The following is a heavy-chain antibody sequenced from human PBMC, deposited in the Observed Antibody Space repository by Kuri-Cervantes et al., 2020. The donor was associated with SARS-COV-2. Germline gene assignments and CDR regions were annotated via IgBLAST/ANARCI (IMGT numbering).Heavy chain of an antibody. CDR2: INHSGST. Sequence: GSLRLSCAVYGGSSSGYFWTWIRQPPGKGLEWIGEINHSGSTNYNPSLKSRVAISVDTSKNQFSLSLSSVTAADTAVYYCARGSAAFGGGGLVLSWFDPWGQGILVTVSS. V-gene: IGHV4-34*01. J-gene: IGHJ5*02. CDR3: ARGSAAFGGGGLVLSWFDP. D-gene: IGHD2-21*01. CDR1: GGSSSGYF.